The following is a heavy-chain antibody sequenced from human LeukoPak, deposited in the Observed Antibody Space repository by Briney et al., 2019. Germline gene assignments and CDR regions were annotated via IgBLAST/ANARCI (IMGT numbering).Heavy chain of an antibody. V-gene: IGHV4-59*01. CDR1: GGSISSYY. CDR2: IYYSGST. J-gene: IGHJ6*02. D-gene: IGHD2-8*01. Sequence: SETLSLTCTVSGGSISSYYWSWIRQPPGKGLEWIGYIYYSGSTNYNPSLKSRVTISVDTSKNQFSLKLSSVTAADTAMYYCARGPLYLVFGMDVWGQGTTVTVSS. CDR3: ARGPLYLVFGMDV.